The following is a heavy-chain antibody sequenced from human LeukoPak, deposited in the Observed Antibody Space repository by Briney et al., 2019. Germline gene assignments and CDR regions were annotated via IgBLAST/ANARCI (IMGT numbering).Heavy chain of an antibody. CDR2: INGDGSST. V-gene: IGHV3-74*01. J-gene: IGHJ4*02. CDR3: ARRTVAGSYDY. CDR1: GFTFTTYW. Sequence: PGGSLRLSCAASGFTFTTYWMHWVRQAPGKGLVWVSRINGDGSSTAYADSVKGRLTISRDNADNTVYLQMNSLRVEDTAVYYCARRTVAGSYDYWGQGALVTVSS. D-gene: IGHD6-19*01.